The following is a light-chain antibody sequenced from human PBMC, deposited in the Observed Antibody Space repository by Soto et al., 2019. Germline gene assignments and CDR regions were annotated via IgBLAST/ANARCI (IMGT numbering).Light chain of an antibody. V-gene: IGLV2-23*02. J-gene: IGLJ3*02. CDR3: CSYARSSTWM. CDR2: EVS. CDR1: NSDIGAYNH. Sequence: QSVLTQPASVSGSPGQSITISCTGTNSDIGAYNHVSWYQQHPGKAPKILIYEVSKRPSGISNRFSGSKSGNTASLTISGLQAEDEADYYCCSYARSSTWMFGGGTKLTVL.